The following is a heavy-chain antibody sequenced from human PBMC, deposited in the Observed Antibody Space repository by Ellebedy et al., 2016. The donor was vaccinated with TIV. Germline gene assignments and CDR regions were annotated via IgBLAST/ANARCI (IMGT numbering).Heavy chain of an antibody. D-gene: IGHD3-16*02. CDR3: ARVSTNYYYGLDV. CDR2: IYYSGST. CDR1: GGSISSYY. J-gene: IGHJ6*02. Sequence: SETLSLTXTVSGGSISSYYWSWIRQPPGKGLEWIGYIYYSGSTNYSPSLKSRVNMSIDASKIQFSLMLRSVSAADTAVYYCARVSTNYYYGLDVWGQGTTVTVSS. V-gene: IGHV4-59*01.